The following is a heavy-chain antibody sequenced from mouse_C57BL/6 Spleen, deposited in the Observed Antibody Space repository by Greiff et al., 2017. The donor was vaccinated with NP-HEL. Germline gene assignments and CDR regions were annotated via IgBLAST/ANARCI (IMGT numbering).Heavy chain of an antibody. CDR3: AKTGTVTTSFAY. CDR1: GFSLTSYG. CDR2: IWRGGST. Sequence: VKLVESGPGLVQPSQCLSITCTVSGFSLTSYGVHWVRQSPGKGLEWLGVIWRGGSTDYNAAFMSRLSITKDNSKSQVFFKMNSLQADDTAIYYCAKTGTVTTSFAYWGQGTLVTVSA. V-gene: IGHV2-5*01. J-gene: IGHJ3*01. D-gene: IGHD2-2*01.